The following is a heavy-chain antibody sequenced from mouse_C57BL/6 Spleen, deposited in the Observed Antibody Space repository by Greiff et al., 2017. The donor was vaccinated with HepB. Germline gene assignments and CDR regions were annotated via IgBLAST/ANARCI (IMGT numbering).Heavy chain of an antibody. CDR2: IYPGDGDT. CDR3: ARSDYYDYDGYFDY. J-gene: IGHJ2*01. Sequence: VKLMESGPELVKPGASVKISCKASGYAFSSSWMNWVKQRPGKGLEWIGRIYPGDGDTNYNGKFKGKATLTADKSSSTAYMQLSSLTSEDSAVYFCARSDYYDYDGYFDYWGQGTTLTVSS. CDR1: GYAFSSSW. V-gene: IGHV1-82*01. D-gene: IGHD2-4*01.